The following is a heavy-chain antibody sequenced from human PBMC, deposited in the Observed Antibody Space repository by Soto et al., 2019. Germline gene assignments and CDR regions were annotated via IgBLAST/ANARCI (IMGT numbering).Heavy chain of an antibody. Sequence: GGSLRLSCAASGLTFSNYGMHWVRQAPGKGLEWVAHISDDGSNEHYVDSVKGRFSISRDNSKNTMYLQMNSLGAEDTAVYYCAKGRGYCSSTSCYVASDYWGQGTLVTVSS. CDR1: GLTFSNYG. J-gene: IGHJ4*02. CDR2: ISDDGSNE. D-gene: IGHD2-2*01. V-gene: IGHV3-30*18. CDR3: AKGRGYCSSTSCYVASDY.